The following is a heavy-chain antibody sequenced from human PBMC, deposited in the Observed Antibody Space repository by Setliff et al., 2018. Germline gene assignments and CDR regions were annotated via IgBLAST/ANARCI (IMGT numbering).Heavy chain of an antibody. D-gene: IGHD3-22*01. V-gene: IGHV4-4*02. CDR2: IYHNGIT. Sequence: SETLSLTCAVSGVSISTSNWWSWVRQPPGKGLEWIGEIYHNGITNYNPSLKSRVAISVDKSKNQVSLKLNSVTAADTAVYYCARGPYNIYDRSGYGFTNWFDPWGQGILVTVSS. CDR3: ARGPYNIYDRSGYGFTNWFDP. J-gene: IGHJ5*02. CDR1: GVSISTSNW.